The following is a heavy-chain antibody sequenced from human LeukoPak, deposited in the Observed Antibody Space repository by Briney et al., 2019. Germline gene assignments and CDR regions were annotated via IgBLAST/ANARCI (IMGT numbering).Heavy chain of an antibody. J-gene: IGHJ5*02. CDR1: GFTFSTYW. Sequence: PGGSLRLSCAASGFTFSTYWMSWIRQAPGKGLEWVANINQDGSEKNYVHSMRGRFTISRDNAKNSLYLQMNSLRAEDTAFYYCTMNTGASWGQGTLVTVSS. D-gene: IGHD7-27*01. CDR3: TMNTGAS. CDR2: INQDGSEK. V-gene: IGHV3-7*02.